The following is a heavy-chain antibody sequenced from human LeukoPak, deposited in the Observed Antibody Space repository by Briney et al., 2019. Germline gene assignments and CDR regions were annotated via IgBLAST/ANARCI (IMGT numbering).Heavy chain of an antibody. D-gene: IGHD3-10*01. Sequence: GGSLRLSCAASGFTFSSYGMHWVRQAPGKGLEWVAFIRYDGSNKYYADSVKGRFTISRDNSKNTLYLQMNSLRAEDTAVYYCAKDRRSMVRGVSLFDPWGQGTLVTVSS. CDR1: GFTFSSYG. CDR2: IRYDGSNK. J-gene: IGHJ5*02. CDR3: AKDRRSMVRGVSLFDP. V-gene: IGHV3-30*02.